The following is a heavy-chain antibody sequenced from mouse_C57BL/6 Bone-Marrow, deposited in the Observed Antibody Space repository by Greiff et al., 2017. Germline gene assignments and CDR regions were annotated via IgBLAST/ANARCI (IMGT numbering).Heavy chain of an antibody. D-gene: IGHD1-1*01. Sequence: VQLQQSGAELVRPGASVKLSCTASGFNIQDDYMHWVKQRPEQGLEWIGWIDPENGDTEYASKFQGKATITADTSSNTAYLQLSSLTSEDTAVYYCTTKAYGSSPFAYWGQGTLVTVSA. CDR1: GFNIQDDY. V-gene: IGHV14-4*01. CDR2: IDPENGDT. CDR3: TTKAYGSSPFAY. J-gene: IGHJ3*01.